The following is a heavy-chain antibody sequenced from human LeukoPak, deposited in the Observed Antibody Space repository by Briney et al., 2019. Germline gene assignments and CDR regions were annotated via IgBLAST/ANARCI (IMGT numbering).Heavy chain of an antibody. CDR1: GGSISSSSYY. CDR3: ARSSGYYRNFDY. J-gene: IGHJ4*02. Sequence: PSETLSLTCTVSGGSISSSSYYWSWIRQPPGKGLEWIGYIYYSGSTNYNPSLKSRVTISVDTSKNQFSLNLSSVTAADTAVYYCARSSGYYRNFDYWGQGTLVTVSS. CDR2: IYYSGST. D-gene: IGHD3-22*01. V-gene: IGHV4-61*01.